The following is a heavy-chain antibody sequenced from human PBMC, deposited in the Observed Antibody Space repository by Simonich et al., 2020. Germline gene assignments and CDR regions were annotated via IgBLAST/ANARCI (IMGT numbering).Heavy chain of an antibody. CDR1: GFTFSSYI. D-gene: IGHD1-1*01. CDR3: ARANERDY. J-gene: IGHJ4*02. V-gene: IGHV3-21*01. CDR2: ISSSSNDI. Sequence: EVQLVESGGGLVKPGGSLILSCAASGFTFSSYIMNWVRQAPWKGVGGGSSISSSSNDIYYEDSVKGRFTISRDNAKNSLYLQMNSQRAEDTAVYYCARANERDYWGQGTLVTVSS.